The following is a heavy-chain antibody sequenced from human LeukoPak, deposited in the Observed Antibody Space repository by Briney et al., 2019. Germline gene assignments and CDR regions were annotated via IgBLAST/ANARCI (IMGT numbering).Heavy chain of an antibody. J-gene: IGHJ5*02. Sequence: GAPVKVSCKASGYTFTSYGISWVRQAPGQGLEWMGWISAYNGNTNYAQKLQGRVTMTTDTSTSTAYMELRSLRSDDTAVYYCAREKWSSGWHPFDPWGQGTLVTVSS. CDR2: ISAYNGNT. D-gene: IGHD6-19*01. CDR1: GYTFTSYG. V-gene: IGHV1-18*01. CDR3: AREKWSSGWHPFDP.